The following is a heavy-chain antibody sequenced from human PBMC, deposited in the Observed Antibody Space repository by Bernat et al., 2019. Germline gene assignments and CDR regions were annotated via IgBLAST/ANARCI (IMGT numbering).Heavy chain of an antibody. CDR3: ARSEGDYYYDSNVIQH. CDR1: GGSFSGYY. V-gene: IGHV4-34*01. Sequence: QVQLQQWGAGLLKPSETLSLTCAVYGGSFSGYYWSWIRQPPGNGLEWIGEINHSGSTNYNPSLKSRVTISVDTSKNQFSLKLSSVTAADTAVYYCARSEGDYYYDSNVIQHWGQGTLVTVSS. CDR2: INHSGST. D-gene: IGHD3-22*01. J-gene: IGHJ1*01.